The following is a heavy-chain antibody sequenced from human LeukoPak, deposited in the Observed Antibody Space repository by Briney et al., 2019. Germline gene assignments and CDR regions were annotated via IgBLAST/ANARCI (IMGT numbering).Heavy chain of an antibody. CDR3: ARRDVYNWNFYYYYHMDV. J-gene: IGHJ6*03. D-gene: IGHD1-7*01. CDR1: GFTFSSYA. CDR2: IKQDGSEK. Sequence: GGSLRLSCAASGFTFSSYAMSWVRQAPGKGLEWVANIKQDGSEKYYVDSVKGRFTISRDNAKNSLDLQMNSLRAEDTAVYYCARRDVYNWNFYYYYHMDVWGKGTTVTVSS. V-gene: IGHV3-7*02.